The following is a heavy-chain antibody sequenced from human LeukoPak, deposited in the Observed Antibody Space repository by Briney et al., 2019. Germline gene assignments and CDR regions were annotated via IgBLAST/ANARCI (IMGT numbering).Heavy chain of an antibody. CDR3: TRHHDYGDKIDY. V-gene: IGHV4-39*01. Sequence: SETLSLTCTVSGGSVTSASHYWAWIRQPPGKGLEWIGSIHYSGSTYYSPSLKSRLTISGDTSKSQFSLKLTFVTAADTAVYYCTRHHDYGDKIDYWGQGTLVTVSS. CDR1: GGSVTSASHY. CDR2: IHYSGST. J-gene: IGHJ4*02. D-gene: IGHD4-23*01.